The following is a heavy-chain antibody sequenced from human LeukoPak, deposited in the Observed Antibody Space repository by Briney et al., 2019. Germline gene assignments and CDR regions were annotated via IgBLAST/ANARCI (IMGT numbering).Heavy chain of an antibody. CDR1: GGSFSGYY. Sequence: SETLSLTCAVYGGSFSGYYWSWIRQPPGKELEWIGSIYYSGSTYYNPSLKSRVTISVDTSKNQFSLKLSSVTAADTAVYYCARSRQVVLNWFDPWGQGTLVTVSS. V-gene: IGHV4-34*01. CDR2: IYYSGST. D-gene: IGHD2-15*01. J-gene: IGHJ5*02. CDR3: ARSRQVVLNWFDP.